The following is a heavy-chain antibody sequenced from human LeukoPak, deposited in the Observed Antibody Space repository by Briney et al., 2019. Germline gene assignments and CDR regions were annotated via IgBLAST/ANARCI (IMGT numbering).Heavy chain of an antibody. J-gene: IGHJ3*02. Sequence: SETLSLTCTVSGGSISSYYWSWIRQPAGKGLEWIGRIYTSGSTNYNPSLKSRVTISVDTSKNQFSLKLSSVTAADTAVYYCASGEELRTFDIWGQGTMVTVSS. CDR1: GGSISSYY. CDR2: IYTSGST. V-gene: IGHV4-4*07. D-gene: IGHD1-26*01. CDR3: ASGEELRTFDI.